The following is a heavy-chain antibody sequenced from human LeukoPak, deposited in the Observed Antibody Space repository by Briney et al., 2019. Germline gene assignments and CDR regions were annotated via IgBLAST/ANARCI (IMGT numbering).Heavy chain of an antibody. V-gene: IGHV4-4*09. CDR3: ARVQRANYDILTGYLYYFDY. D-gene: IGHD3-9*01. Sequence: PSETLSLTCTVSGGSISSFYWSWIRQPPGKGLEWIGYIHASGTTNYSPSLKSRVTISVDSSKNHFSLKLSSVTAADTAVYYCARVQRANYDILTGYLYYFDYWGQGTLVTVSS. CDR2: IHASGTT. J-gene: IGHJ4*02. CDR1: GGSISSFY.